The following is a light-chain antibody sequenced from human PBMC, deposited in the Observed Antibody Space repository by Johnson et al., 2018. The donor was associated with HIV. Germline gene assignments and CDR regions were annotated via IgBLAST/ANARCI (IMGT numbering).Light chain of an antibody. CDR1: SSNIGNNY. J-gene: IGLJ1*01. CDR3: GTWDSSLSAGGV. V-gene: IGLV1-51*01. Sequence: VLTQPPSVSAAPGQKVTISCSGSSSNIGNNYVSWYQQLPGTAPKLLIYDNNKRPSGIPDRFSGSKSGTSATLGITGLQTGDEADYYCGTWDSSLSAGGVFGPGTKVTVL. CDR2: DNN.